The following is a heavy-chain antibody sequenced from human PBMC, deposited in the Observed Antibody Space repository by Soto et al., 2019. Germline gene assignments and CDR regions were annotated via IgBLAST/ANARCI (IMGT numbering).Heavy chain of an antibody. CDR1: GGAFSSGGYH. CDR2: IYYTGST. CDR3: ARRRVVAGRPGYYFGLDV. V-gene: IGHV4-31*03. Sequence: QLQLLQSGPGLVQPSQTLSLTCTVSGGAFSSGGYHWNWIRQHPEKGLEWLGYIYYTGSTSYHPSLRSRVTMSVDTSKKPFSLNLSALSAADTAIYYCARRRVVAGRPGYYFGLDVWGQGATVIVSS. J-gene: IGHJ6*02. D-gene: IGHD6-6*01.